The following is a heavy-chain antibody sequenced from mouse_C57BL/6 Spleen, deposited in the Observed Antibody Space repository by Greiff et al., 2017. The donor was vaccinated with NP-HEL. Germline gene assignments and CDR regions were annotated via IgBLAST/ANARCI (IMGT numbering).Heavy chain of an antibody. CDR3: ARDLRAYAMDY. Sequence: EVNVVESGGGLVKPGGSLKLSCAASGFTFSSYTMSWVRQTPEKRLEWVATISGGGGNTYYPDSVKGRFTISRDNAKNTLYLQMSSLRSEDTALYYCARDLRAYAMDYWGQGTSVTVSS. D-gene: IGHD1-1*01. J-gene: IGHJ4*01. CDR2: ISGGGGNT. V-gene: IGHV5-9*01. CDR1: GFTFSSYT.